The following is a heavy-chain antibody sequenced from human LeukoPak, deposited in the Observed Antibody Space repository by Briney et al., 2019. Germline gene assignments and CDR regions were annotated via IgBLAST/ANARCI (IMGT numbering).Heavy chain of an antibody. J-gene: IGHJ4*02. D-gene: IGHD6-19*01. V-gene: IGHV4-61*01. Sequence: PSQTLSLTCTVSGGSISSGSFYWSWIRQPPGKGLEWIANIYYGGSTNYNPSLKSRVTMSLDTSKNQFSLDLSSVTAADTAVYYCARSPPRAGQDYWGQGTLVTVSS. CDR1: GGSISSGSFY. CDR2: IYYGGST. CDR3: ARSPPRAGQDY.